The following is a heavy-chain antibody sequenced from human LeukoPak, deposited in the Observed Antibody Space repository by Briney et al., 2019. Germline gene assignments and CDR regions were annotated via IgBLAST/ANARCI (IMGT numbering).Heavy chain of an antibody. CDR2: ISYDGSNK. CDR1: GFTFSSYA. Sequence: GGSLRLSCAASGFTFSSYAMSWVRQAPGKGLEWVAVISYDGSNKYYADSVRGRFTISRDNSKNTLYLQLNSLRSEDTAVYYCAKGGVSDIGSWYGDYFDYWGQGTLVTVSS. CDR3: AKGGVSDIGSWYGDYFDY. J-gene: IGHJ4*02. D-gene: IGHD6-13*01. V-gene: IGHV3-30*18.